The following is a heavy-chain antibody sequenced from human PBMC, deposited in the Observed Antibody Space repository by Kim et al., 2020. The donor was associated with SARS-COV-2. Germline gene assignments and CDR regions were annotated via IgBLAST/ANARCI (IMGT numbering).Heavy chain of an antibody. Sequence: GGSLRLSCAASGFTFDDYAMHWVRQAPGKGLEWVSGISWNSGSIGYADSVKGRFTISRDNAKNSLYLQMNSLRAEDTALYYCAKDMGVEDSYPANSSSYGWGQGTLVTVSS. D-gene: IGHD6-13*01. CDR3: AKDMGVEDSYPANSSSYG. CDR1: GFTFDDYA. J-gene: IGHJ4*02. CDR2: ISWNSGSI. V-gene: IGHV3-9*01.